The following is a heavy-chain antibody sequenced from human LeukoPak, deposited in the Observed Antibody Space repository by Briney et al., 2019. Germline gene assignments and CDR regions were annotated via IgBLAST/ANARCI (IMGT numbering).Heavy chain of an antibody. CDR1: GFTFGDYA. CDR2: FRSKAYGGTT. D-gene: IGHD2-2*01. CDR3: TRMTCSSTSCYQDAFDI. J-gene: IGHJ3*02. V-gene: IGHV3-49*04. Sequence: GGSLRLSCTASGFTFGDYAMSWVRQAPGKGLEWVGFFRSKAYGGTTEYAASVKGRFTISRDDSKSIAYLQMNSLKTEDTAVYYCTRMTCSSTSCYQDAFDIWGQGTMVTVSS.